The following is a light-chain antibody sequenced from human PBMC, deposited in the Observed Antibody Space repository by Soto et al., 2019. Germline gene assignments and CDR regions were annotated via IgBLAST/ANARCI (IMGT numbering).Light chain of an antibody. CDR3: QVWDSNTDHVV. Sequence: SSELTQPPSVSVAPGQTARITCGGSNIGSKTVHWYQQKPGQAPVLVVYDDADRPSGIPERFSGSNSGNTAALTISRVEAGHEADYYCQVWDSNTDHVVFGGGTQLTVL. CDR1: NIGSKT. J-gene: IGLJ2*01. V-gene: IGLV3-21*02. CDR2: DDA.